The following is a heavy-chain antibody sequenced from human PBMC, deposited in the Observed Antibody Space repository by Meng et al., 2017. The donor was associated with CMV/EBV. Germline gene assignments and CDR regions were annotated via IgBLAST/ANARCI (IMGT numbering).Heavy chain of an antibody. V-gene: IGHV4-59*01. CDR2: IYYSGST. CDR1: GGSISSYY. D-gene: IGHD1-1*01. J-gene: IGHJ6*02. Sequence: SETLSLTCTVSGGSISSYYWSWIRQPPGKGLEWIGYIYYSGSTNYNPSLKSRVTISVDTSKNQFSLKPSSVTAADTAVYYCARELEPSYGMDVWGQGTTVTVSS. CDR3: ARELEPSYGMDV.